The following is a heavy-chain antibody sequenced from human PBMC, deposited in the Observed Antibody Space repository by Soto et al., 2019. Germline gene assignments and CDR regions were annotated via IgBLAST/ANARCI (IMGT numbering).Heavy chain of an antibody. CDR1: GFTFSDYY. Sequence: QVQLVESGGGLVKPGGSLRLSCAASGFTFSDYYMSWIRQAPGKGLEWVSYISSSSSYTNYADSVKGRFTISRDNAKNSLYLQMNSLRAEDTAVYYCARVPGGGYYYYYGMDVWGQGTTVTVSS. CDR3: ARVPGGGYYYYYGMDV. J-gene: IGHJ6*02. D-gene: IGHD3-10*01. CDR2: ISSSSSYT. V-gene: IGHV3-11*05.